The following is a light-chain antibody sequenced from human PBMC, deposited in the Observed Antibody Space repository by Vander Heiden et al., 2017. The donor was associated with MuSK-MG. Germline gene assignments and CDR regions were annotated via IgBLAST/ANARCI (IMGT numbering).Light chain of an antibody. CDR3: QRYNNWART. CDR2: GAS. CDR1: QSVSSN. Sequence: EIVMTQSPATLSVSPGERATLSCSASQSVSSNLAWYQQKPGQAPRLLIYGASTRATGIPARFSGSGSGTEFTLTISSLQSEDFTVYCCQRYNNWARTFGQGTKVEIK. J-gene: IGKJ1*01. V-gene: IGKV3-15*01.